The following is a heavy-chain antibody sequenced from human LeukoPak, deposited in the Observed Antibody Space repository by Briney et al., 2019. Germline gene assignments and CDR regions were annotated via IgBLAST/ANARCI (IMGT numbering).Heavy chain of an antibody. CDR3: ARKVYYYDSSGLDY. D-gene: IGHD3-22*01. V-gene: IGHV1-8*01. J-gene: IGHJ4*02. Sequence: ASVKVSCKASGYTFTSYDINWVRQATGPGLEWMGWMSPNSGNTGYAQQFQGRVTMTRNNSITTAYMELSSLRSEDTAVYYCARKVYYYDSSGLDYWGQGTLVTVSS. CDR1: GYTFTSYD. CDR2: MSPNSGNT.